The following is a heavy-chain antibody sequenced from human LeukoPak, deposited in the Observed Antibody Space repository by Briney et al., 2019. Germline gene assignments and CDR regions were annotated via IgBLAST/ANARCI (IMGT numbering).Heavy chain of an antibody. Sequence: SETLSLTCAVSGDSINSSNWWTWVRQPPGKGLEWIGEIYHSGSTNYNPSLKSRVTMSLDKSKNQFSLKLTSVTAADTAVYYCAREAAGQWFDPWGQGTLVTVSS. CDR1: GDSINSSNW. J-gene: IGHJ5*02. CDR3: AREAAGQWFDP. V-gene: IGHV4-4*02. CDR2: IYHSGST. D-gene: IGHD6-25*01.